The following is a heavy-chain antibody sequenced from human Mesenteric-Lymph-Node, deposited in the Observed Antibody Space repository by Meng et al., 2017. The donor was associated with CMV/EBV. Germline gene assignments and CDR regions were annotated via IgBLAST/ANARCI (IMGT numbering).Heavy chain of an antibody. J-gene: IGHJ5*02. CDR1: GFSLSTSGVG. Sequence: SGPTLVKPTQTLTLTCTFSGFSLSTSGVGVGWIRQPPGKALEWLALIYWNDDKRYSPSLKSRLTITKDTSKNQVVLTMTNMDPVDTATYYCAHLSSSQPPSLDWFDPWGQGTLVTVSS. D-gene: IGHD6-13*01. CDR3: AHLSSSQPPSLDWFDP. V-gene: IGHV2-5*01. CDR2: IYWNDDK.